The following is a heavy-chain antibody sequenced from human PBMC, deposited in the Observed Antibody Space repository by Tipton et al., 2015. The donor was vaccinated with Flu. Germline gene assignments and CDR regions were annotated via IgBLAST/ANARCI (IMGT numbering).Heavy chain of an antibody. J-gene: IGHJ1*01. CDR2: IYHSGIT. CDR3: ARDTSLQR. V-gene: IGHV4-59*01. Sequence: LRLSCTVSGASISSSYWSWIRQAPGKGLEWIGHIYHSGITNYNPSLKSRITISVDTSKNQFSLRLSSVTAADTAVYYCARDTSLQRWGQGTLVTVS. CDR1: GASISSSY.